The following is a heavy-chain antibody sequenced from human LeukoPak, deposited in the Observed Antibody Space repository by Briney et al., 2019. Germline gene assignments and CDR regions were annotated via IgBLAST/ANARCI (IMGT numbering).Heavy chain of an antibody. CDR3: ATLIEYSSSYRPFDY. CDR1: GGSISSNSYY. Sequence: SETLSLTCTVSGGSISSNSYYWDWIRQPPGKGLEWLGTVYYSGTTYYNPSLKSRVTTSVDTSKNQFSLKLSSVTAADTAVYYCATLIEYSSSYRPFDYWGQGTLVTVSS. J-gene: IGHJ4*02. CDR2: VYYSGTT. D-gene: IGHD6-6*01. V-gene: IGHV4-39*01.